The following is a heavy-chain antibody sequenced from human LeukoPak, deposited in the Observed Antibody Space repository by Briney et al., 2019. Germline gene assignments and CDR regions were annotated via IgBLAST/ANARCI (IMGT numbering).Heavy chain of an antibody. D-gene: IGHD6-19*01. V-gene: IGHV4-38-2*02. J-gene: IGHJ4*02. Sequence: SETLSLTCTVSGYSISSGYYWGWIRQPPGKGLEWIGSIYHGGSTYYNPSLKSRVTISVDTSKNQFSLKLSSVTAADTAVYYCARDEGYSSGWYVDYWGQGTLVTVSS. CDR1: GYSISSGYY. CDR3: ARDEGYSSGWYVDY. CDR2: IYHGGST.